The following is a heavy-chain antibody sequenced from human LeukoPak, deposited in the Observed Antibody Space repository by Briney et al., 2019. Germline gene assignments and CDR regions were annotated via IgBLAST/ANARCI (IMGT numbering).Heavy chain of an antibody. CDR1: GFTFSSYT. V-gene: IGHV3-21*01. D-gene: IGHD3-10*01. J-gene: IGHJ4*02. CDR2: ITSSSSFI. CDR3: ARVIRGINNNFDY. Sequence: GSLRLSCAASGFTFSSYTMNWVRQAPGKGLEWVSSITSSSSFIYYADSLKGRFTISRDNAKNSLYLQMNSLRAEDTAVYYCARVIRGINNNFDYWGQGTLVTVSS.